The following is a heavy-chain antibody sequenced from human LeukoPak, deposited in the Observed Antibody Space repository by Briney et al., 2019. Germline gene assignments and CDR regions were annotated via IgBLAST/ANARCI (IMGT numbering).Heavy chain of an antibody. CDR2: ISSSSSTI. J-gene: IGHJ3*02. CDR1: GFTFSSYS. CDR3: ARVMITFGGVIVPTWFDAFDI. Sequence: PGGSLRLSCAASGFTFSSYSMNWVRQAPGKGLEWVSYISSSSSTIYYADSVKGRFTISRDNAKNSLYLQMNSLRAEDTAVYYCARVMITFGGVIVPTWFDAFDIWGQGTMVTVSS. D-gene: IGHD3-16*02. V-gene: IGHV3-48*01.